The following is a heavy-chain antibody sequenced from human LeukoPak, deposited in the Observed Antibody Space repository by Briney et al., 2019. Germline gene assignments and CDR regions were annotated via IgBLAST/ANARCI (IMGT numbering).Heavy chain of an antibody. CDR1: GFPFSNYA. Sequence: PGGSLRLSCAASGFPFSNYAMSWVRQAPGKGLEWVSGISGSGGSTFFADSVRGRFTISRDNSKNTLYLQMYSLRAEDTAVYYCAKSSTTVTTDFDCWGQGTLVTV. J-gene: IGHJ4*02. D-gene: IGHD4-17*01. CDR3: AKSSTTVTTDFDC. V-gene: IGHV3-23*01. CDR2: ISGSGGST.